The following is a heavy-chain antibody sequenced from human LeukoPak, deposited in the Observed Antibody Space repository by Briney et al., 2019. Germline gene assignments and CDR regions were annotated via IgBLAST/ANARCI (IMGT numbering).Heavy chain of an antibody. CDR2: FCLGRDT. CDR1: GDSVTNDFF. D-gene: IGHD1-14*01. CDR3: ARWASISREPGGFFDH. J-gene: IGHJ4*02. Sequence: SETLSLTCTVSGDSVTNDFFWGWVRQPPGKELEWIGSFCLGRDTYYRPSLKSRVTISVDTSKTQFSLNLNSVTAADTAVYYCARWASISREPGGFFDHWGQGTLVTVSS. V-gene: IGHV4-38-2*02.